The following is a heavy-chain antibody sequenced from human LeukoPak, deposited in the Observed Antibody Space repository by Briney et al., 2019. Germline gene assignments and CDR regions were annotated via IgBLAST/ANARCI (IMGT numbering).Heavy chain of an antibody. Sequence: PGGSLRLSCAASGFTFSSYAMSWVRQAPGKGLEWVSAITGSGGSTYYADSVKGRFTISRDNSKNTLYLQMNSLRAEDTAVYYCAKERAYCGGDCPNGFDPWGQGTLVTVSS. J-gene: IGHJ5*02. D-gene: IGHD2-21*01. CDR2: ITGSGGST. CDR3: AKERAYCGGDCPNGFDP. V-gene: IGHV3-23*01. CDR1: GFTFSSYA.